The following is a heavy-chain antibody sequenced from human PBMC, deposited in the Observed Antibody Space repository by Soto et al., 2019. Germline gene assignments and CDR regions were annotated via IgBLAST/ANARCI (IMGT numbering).Heavy chain of an antibody. CDR2: IYYSGTT. CDR1: GGSISSSSYY. J-gene: IGHJ4*02. V-gene: IGHV4-39*01. CDR3: AIHGYCSGGSCYPRPSNIDQ. Sequence: SETLSLTCTVSGGSISSSSYYWGWIRQPPGKGLEWIGSIYYSGTTYYNPSLKSRVTISVDTSKNTFSLKLNSVTAADTAVYYCAIHGYCSGGSCYPRPSNIDQWGQGTLVTVSS. D-gene: IGHD2-15*01.